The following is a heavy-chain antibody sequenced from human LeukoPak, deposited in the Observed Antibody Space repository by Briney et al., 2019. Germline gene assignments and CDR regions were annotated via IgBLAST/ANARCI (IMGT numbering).Heavy chain of an antibody. J-gene: IGHJ5*02. CDR2: IIPIFGTA. Sequence: ASVKVSCKASGGTFSSYAISWVRQAPGQGLEWMGGIIPIFGTANYAQKFQGRVTITTDESTSTAYMELSSLRSEDTAVYYCARDFGQKQLVHWFDPWGQGTLVTVSS. CDR1: GGTFSSYA. CDR3: ARDFGQKQLVHWFDP. V-gene: IGHV1-69*05. D-gene: IGHD6-6*01.